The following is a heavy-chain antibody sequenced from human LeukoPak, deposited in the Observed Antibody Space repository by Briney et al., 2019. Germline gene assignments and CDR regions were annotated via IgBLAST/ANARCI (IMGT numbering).Heavy chain of an antibody. CDR3: AKRGVVIRVILVGFHKEAYYFDS. J-gene: IGHJ4*02. Sequence: GGSLRLSCAVSGITLTSYGMTWVRQAPGKGLEWVAGVSDSGGSTNYADSVKGRFTISRDNPKNTLYLQMNSLRAEDTAVYFCAKRGVVIRVILVGFHKEAYYFDSWGQGALVTVSS. CDR1: GITLTSYG. CDR2: VSDSGGST. V-gene: IGHV3-23*01. D-gene: IGHD3-22*01.